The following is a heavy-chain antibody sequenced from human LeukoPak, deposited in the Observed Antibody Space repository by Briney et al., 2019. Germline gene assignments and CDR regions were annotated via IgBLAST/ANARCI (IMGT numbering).Heavy chain of an antibody. J-gene: IGHJ4*02. CDR1: GFTFSSYE. Sequence: GSLRLSCAASGFTFSSYEMNWVRQAPGKGLEWVAVISYDGSNKYYADSVKGRFTISRDNSKNTLYLQMNSLRAEDTAVYYCAKVSMRIAVAGPFDYWGQGTLVTVSS. D-gene: IGHD6-19*01. V-gene: IGHV3-30*18. CDR3: AKVSMRIAVAGPFDY. CDR2: ISYDGSNK.